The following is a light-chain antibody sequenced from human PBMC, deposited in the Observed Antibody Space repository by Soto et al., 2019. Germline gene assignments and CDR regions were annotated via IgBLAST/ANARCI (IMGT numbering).Light chain of an antibody. V-gene: IGLV4-69*01. CDR3: QTWGTGKGV. CDR2: LNSDGSH. CDR1: SGHSSYA. Sequence: QPVLTQSPSASASLGASVKLTCTLSSGHSSYAIAWHQQQPEKGPRYLMKLNSDGSHSKGDGIPDRFSGSSSGAERYLTISGLQSEDEADYYCQTWGTGKGVFGGGTQLTVL. J-gene: IGLJ3*02.